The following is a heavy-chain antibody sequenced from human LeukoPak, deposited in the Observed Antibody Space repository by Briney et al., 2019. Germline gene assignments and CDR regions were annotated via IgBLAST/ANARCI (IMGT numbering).Heavy chain of an antibody. CDR2: IWYDGSNK. V-gene: IGHV3-33*08. J-gene: IGHJ4*02. Sequence: GGSLRLSCAASGFTFSSYAMSWVRQAPSKGLEWVAVIWYDGSNKYYADSVKGRFTISRDNSKNTLYLQMNSLRAEDTAVYYCARGLALRDRWRKWEGFDYWGQGTLVTVSS. CDR1: GFTFSSYA. CDR3: ARGLALRDRWRKWEGFDY. D-gene: IGHD1-26*01.